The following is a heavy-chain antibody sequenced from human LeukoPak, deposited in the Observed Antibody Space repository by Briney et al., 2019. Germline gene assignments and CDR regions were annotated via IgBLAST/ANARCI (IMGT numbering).Heavy chain of an antibody. D-gene: IGHD1-1*01. J-gene: IGHJ6*02. Sequence: GGSLRLSCAASGFTFSSYAMSWVRQAPGKGLEWVSGISGSGENTYYADSVKGRFTISRDNSKNTMYLQMDSLRAEDTAIYYCAKVGNYYYGMDVWGQGTTVTVSS. CDR2: ISGSGENT. CDR3: AKVGNYYYGMDV. CDR1: GFTFSSYA. V-gene: IGHV3-23*01.